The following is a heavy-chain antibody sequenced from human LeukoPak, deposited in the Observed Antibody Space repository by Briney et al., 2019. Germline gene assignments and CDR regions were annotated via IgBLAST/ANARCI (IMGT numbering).Heavy chain of an antibody. CDR1: CGSISSYY. D-gene: IGHD3-9*01. Sequence: SETLSLTCTVSCGSISSYYWIWIRHPAGKGLVWSVGIYTNGSTNYNPSLKSQVTMSVDTSKNQFSLKLSSVTAAETGVYCCARDHNQLTGYGMDVWGQGTTVTVSS. J-gene: IGHJ6*02. V-gene: IGHV4-4*07. CDR2: IYTNGST. CDR3: ARDHNQLTGYGMDV.